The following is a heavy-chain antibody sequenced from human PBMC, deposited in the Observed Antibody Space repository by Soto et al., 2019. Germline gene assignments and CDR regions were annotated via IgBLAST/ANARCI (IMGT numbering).Heavy chain of an antibody. Sequence: ASVKVSCKASGGTFSSYAISWVRQAPGQGLEWMGGIIPIFGTANYAQKFQGRVTITADESTSTAYMELSSLRSEDTAVYYCARDWDLGSIAAAGTPYYYMDVWGKGTTVTVSS. CDR1: GGTFSSYA. CDR2: IIPIFGTA. CDR3: ARDWDLGSIAAAGTPYYYMDV. D-gene: IGHD6-13*01. J-gene: IGHJ6*03. V-gene: IGHV1-69*13.